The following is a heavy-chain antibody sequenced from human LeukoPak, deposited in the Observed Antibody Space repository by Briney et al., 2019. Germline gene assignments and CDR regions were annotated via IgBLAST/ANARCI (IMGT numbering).Heavy chain of an antibody. Sequence: GGSLRLSCAASGFTFSSYAMSWVRQAPGKGLEWVSAISGSGGSTHYADSVKGRFTISRDNSKNTLYLQMNSLRAEDTAVYYCAPYMVRGVGGGYYFDYWGQGTLVTVSS. J-gene: IGHJ4*02. CDR1: GFTFSSYA. CDR2: ISGSGGST. D-gene: IGHD3-10*01. V-gene: IGHV3-23*01. CDR3: APYMVRGVGGGYYFDY.